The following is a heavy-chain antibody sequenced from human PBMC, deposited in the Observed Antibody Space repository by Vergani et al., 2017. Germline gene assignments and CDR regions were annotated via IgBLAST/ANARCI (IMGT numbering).Heavy chain of an antibody. D-gene: IGHD6-6*01. CDR2: IRWNSNSI. V-gene: IGHV3-9*02. CDR3: AKDLGTSCGGGWFDP. Sequence: EVQLEESGGGLVLPGRSLRLSCVASGFTSAGYAMHWVRQAPGKGLEWVSGIRWNSNSIGYADSVKGRFTISRDNAKNSLYLQMNSLRAEDTALYYCAKDLGTSCGGGWFDPWGQGTLVTVSS. CDR1: GFTSAGYA. J-gene: IGHJ5*02.